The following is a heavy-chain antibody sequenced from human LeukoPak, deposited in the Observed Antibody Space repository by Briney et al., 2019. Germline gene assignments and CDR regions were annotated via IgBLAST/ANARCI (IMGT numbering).Heavy chain of an antibody. CDR3: ARDRVEMATIRLDY. CDR1: GFTSSSYE. CDR2: ISSSGSTI. Sequence: GGSLRLSCAASGFTSSSYEMNWVRQAPGKGLEWVSYISSSGSTIYYADSVKGRFTISRDNAKNSLYLQMNSLRAEDTAVYYCARDRVEMATIRLDYWGQGTLVTVSS. V-gene: IGHV3-48*03. D-gene: IGHD5-24*01. J-gene: IGHJ4*02.